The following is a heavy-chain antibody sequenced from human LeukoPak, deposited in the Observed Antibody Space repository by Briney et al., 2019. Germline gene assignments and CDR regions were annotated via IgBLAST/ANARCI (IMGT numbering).Heavy chain of an antibody. V-gene: IGHV3-74*01. D-gene: IGHD5-12*01. J-gene: IGHJ5*02. CDR2: INSDGSST. Sequence: GGSLRLSCAASGFTFSSYWMHWVRQAPGKGLVWVSRINSDGSSTSYADSVKGRFTISRDNAKNTLYLQMNSLRAEDTAVYYCARDRAAAYEYNWFDPWGQGTLVTVSS. CDR3: ARDRAAAYEYNWFDP. CDR1: GFTFSSYW.